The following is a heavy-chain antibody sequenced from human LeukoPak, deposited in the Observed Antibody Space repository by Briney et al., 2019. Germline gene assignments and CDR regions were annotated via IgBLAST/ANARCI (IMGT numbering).Heavy chain of an antibody. Sequence: GGSLRLSCEGSAFIFSGHWMNWVRQTPGKGLEWVADINQDGSEKYYLDSVKGRFIISRDNAKNSLYLQMNSLTAEDTAVYYCAGKWTWGQGTLVTVSS. V-gene: IGHV3-7*03. CDR3: AGKWT. CDR1: AFIFSGHW. CDR2: INQDGSEK. D-gene: IGHD1-26*01. J-gene: IGHJ5*02.